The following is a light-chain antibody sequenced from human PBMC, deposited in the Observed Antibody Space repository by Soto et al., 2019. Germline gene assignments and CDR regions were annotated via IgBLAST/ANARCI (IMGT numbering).Light chain of an antibody. Sequence: QSALTQPRSVSGSPGQSVIISRTGTSSDVGGYKYVSWYQQHPGKAPKLVIYDVSERPSGVPDRFSGSKSGNTASLTISGLQAEDEADYHCCSYAGSSVWVFGGGTKL. V-gene: IGLV2-11*01. J-gene: IGLJ3*02. CDR2: DVS. CDR3: CSYAGSSVWV. CDR1: SSDVGGYKY.